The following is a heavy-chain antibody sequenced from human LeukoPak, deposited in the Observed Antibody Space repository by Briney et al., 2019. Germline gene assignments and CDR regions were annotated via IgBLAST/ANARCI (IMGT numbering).Heavy chain of an antibody. CDR3: ASYVNDYGDYCFDY. V-gene: IGHV4-39*01. Sequence: PSETLSLTCTVSGGSISSSSYYWGWLRQPPGKGLEWIGSIYYSGSTYYNPSLKSRVTISVDTSKNQFSLKLSSVTAADTAVYYCASYVNDYGDYCFDYWGQGTLVTVSP. CDR1: GGSISSSSYY. CDR2: IYYSGST. D-gene: IGHD4-17*01. J-gene: IGHJ4*02.